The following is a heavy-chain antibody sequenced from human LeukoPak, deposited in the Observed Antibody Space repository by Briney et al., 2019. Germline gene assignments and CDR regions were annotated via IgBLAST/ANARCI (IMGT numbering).Heavy chain of an antibody. CDR1: GYTFTSYG. D-gene: IGHD2-21*01. CDR3: ARASQDVFGYCSCGMDV. J-gene: IGHJ6*02. CDR2: ISAYNGNT. V-gene: IGHV1-18*01. Sequence: GASVKVSCKASGYTFTSYGISWVRQAPGQGLEGMGWISAYNGNTNYAQKLQGRITMTTDTATTTAYMDLRSLRSDDAAVDYCARASQDVFGYCSCGMDVWGQGTTVTVSS.